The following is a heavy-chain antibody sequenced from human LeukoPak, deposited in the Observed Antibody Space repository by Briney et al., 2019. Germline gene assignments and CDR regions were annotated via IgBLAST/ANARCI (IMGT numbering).Heavy chain of an antibody. CDR2: IRSKAYGGTT. V-gene: IGHV3-49*04. J-gene: IGHJ3*01. Sequence: GGSLRLSCTASGFTFGDYAMSWVRQAPGKGLEWVGFIRSKAYGGTTEYAASVKGRFTISRDDSKSIAYLQVNSLKTEDTAVYYCTRAVDTAMVFVDWGQGTMVTVSS. CDR1: GFTFGDYA. CDR3: TRAVDTAMVFVD. D-gene: IGHD5-18*01.